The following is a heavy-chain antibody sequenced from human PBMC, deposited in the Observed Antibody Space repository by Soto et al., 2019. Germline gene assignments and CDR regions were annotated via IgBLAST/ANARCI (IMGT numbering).Heavy chain of an antibody. CDR2: ISGSGSTT. CDR1: ELTFSGYG. CDR3: VTRSRGLQSSPPRLDS. J-gene: IGHJ4*02. Sequence: EVQLLESGGGLVQPGGSLRLSCAASELTFSGYGMSWVRQAPGTGLEWVSAISGSGSTTYYADSVKGRFTISRDDSKNILFLQMNSLRAEDTAVYYCVTRSRGLQSSPPRLDSWGQGTLVTVSS. D-gene: IGHD4-4*01. V-gene: IGHV3-23*01.